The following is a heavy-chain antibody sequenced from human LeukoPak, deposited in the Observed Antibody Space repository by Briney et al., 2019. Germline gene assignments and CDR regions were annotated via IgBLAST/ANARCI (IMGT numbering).Heavy chain of an antibody. CDR3: AKAGYFDWLTYDAFDI. D-gene: IGHD3-9*01. J-gene: IGHJ3*02. V-gene: IGHV3-9*01. CDR1: GFTFDDYA. CDR2: ISWNSGSI. Sequence: GGSLRLSCAASGFTFDDYAMHWVRQAPGKGLEWVSGISWNSGSIGYADSVKGRFTISRDNAKNSLYLQMNSLRAEDTALYYCAKAGYFDWLTYDAFDIWGQGTMVTVSS.